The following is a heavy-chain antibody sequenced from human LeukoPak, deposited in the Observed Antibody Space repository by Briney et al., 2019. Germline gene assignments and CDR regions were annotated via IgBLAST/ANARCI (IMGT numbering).Heavy chain of an antibody. CDR1: GGSFSGYY. J-gene: IGHJ4*02. CDR3: ARVSGIATPAVHY. CDR2: INHSGST. Sequence: SETLSLTCAVYGGSFSGYYWSWIRQPPGKGLEWIGEINHSGSTNYNPSLKSRVTISVDTSKNQFSLKLNSVTAADTAVYYCARVSGIATPAVHYWGQGTLVTVSS. D-gene: IGHD6-13*01. V-gene: IGHV4-34*01.